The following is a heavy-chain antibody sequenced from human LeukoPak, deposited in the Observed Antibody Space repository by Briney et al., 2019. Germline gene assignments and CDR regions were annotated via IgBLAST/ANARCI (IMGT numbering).Heavy chain of an antibody. J-gene: IGHJ4*02. Sequence: GGSLRLSCAASGLTVSSTYMSWVRQAPGKGLEWVSVIYKDGKIYYIDSVKGRFTISRDTSKNTLYLQMNSLRVEDTAVYYCASRHCSGGDCYFAGADPFDHWGQGTLVTVSS. CDR2: IYKDGKI. CDR1: GLTVSSTY. V-gene: IGHV3-53*01. D-gene: IGHD2-21*01. CDR3: ASRHCSGGDCYFAGADPFDH.